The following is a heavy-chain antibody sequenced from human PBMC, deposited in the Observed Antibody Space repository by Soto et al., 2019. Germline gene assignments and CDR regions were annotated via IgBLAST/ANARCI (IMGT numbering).Heavy chain of an antibody. CDR2: IYYSGST. CDR1: GGSISSYY. V-gene: IGHV4-59*01. J-gene: IGHJ6*02. CDR3: ARDVMSSWGRYYHGMDV. D-gene: IGHD3-16*01. Sequence: SETLSLTCTVSGGSISSYYWSWIRQPPGKGLEWIGYIYYSGSTNYNPSLKSRVTISVDTSKNQFSLKLSSVTAADTAVYYCARDVMSSWGRYYHGMDVWGQGSTVTVSS.